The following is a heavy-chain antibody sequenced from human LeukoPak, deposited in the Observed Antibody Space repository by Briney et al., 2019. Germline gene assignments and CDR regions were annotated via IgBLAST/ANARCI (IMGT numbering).Heavy chain of an antibody. D-gene: IGHD6-19*01. CDR2: ISAYNGNI. V-gene: IGHV1-18*01. J-gene: IGHJ4*02. Sequence: ASVKVSCKASGYTFTSYGISWVRQAPGQGLEWMGWISAYNGNINYAQNLQGRVTMTTDTSTSTAYMELRSLRSDDTAVYYCARGVAGTYYFDYWGQGTLVTVSS. CDR1: GYTFTSYG. CDR3: ARGVAGTYYFDY.